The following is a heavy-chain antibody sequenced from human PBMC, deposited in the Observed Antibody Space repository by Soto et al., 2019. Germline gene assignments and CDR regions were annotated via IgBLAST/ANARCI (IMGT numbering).Heavy chain of an antibody. V-gene: IGHV3-74*01. Sequence: VSLRLSCAASGFTFSSYWMHWVRQAPGKGLVWVSRINSDGSSTSYADSVKGRFTISRDNAKNTLYLQMNSLRAEDTAVYYCARDARPPSTGYYGMDVWGQGTTVTVSS. J-gene: IGHJ6*02. CDR2: INSDGSST. CDR1: GFTFSSYW. CDR3: ARDARPPSTGYYGMDV. D-gene: IGHD2-8*02.